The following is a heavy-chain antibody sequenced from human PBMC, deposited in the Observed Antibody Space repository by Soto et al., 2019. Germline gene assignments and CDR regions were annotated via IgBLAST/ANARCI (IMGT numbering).Heavy chain of an antibody. V-gene: IGHV1-69*02. CDR1: GGTFSSYT. J-gene: IGHJ5*02. Sequence: QVQLVQSGAEVKKPGSSVRVSCKASGGTFSSYTISWVRQAPGQGLEWMGRIIPILGIANYAQKFQGRVTITADKSTSTAYMELSSLRSADTAVYYRARGSLVVVGGWFDPWGQGTLVTVSS. CDR2: IIPILGIA. D-gene: IGHD3-22*01. CDR3: ARGSLVVVGGWFDP.